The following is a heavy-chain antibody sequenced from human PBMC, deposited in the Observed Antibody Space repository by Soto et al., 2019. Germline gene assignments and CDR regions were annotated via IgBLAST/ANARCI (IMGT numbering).Heavy chain of an antibody. V-gene: IGHV4-59*01. CDR3: ARDGIFGVATPYYYGMDV. CDR2: IYYSGST. Sequence: PSETLSLTCTVSGGSISSYYWSWIRQPPGKGLEWIGYIYYSGSTNYNPSLKSRVTISVDTSKNQFSLKLSSVTAADTAVYYCARDGIFGVATPYYYGMDVWGQGTTVTVSS. CDR1: GGSISSYY. D-gene: IGHD3-3*01. J-gene: IGHJ6*02.